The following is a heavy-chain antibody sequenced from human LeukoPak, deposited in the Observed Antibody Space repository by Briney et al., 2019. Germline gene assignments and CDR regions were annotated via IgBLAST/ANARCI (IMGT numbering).Heavy chain of an antibody. J-gene: IGHJ4*02. V-gene: IGHV3-53*01. Sequence: LGEPLRLSCVASGFTVSSNFMSWVRQAPGKGLEWVSVIDNGGSTYYADSVKGRFTISRDNSKNTLYLQMNSLRAEDTAVYYCARDGSARSLANWGQGTVVSLSS. CDR2: IDNGGST. D-gene: IGHD6-6*01. CDR1: GFTVSSNF. CDR3: ARDGSARSLAN.